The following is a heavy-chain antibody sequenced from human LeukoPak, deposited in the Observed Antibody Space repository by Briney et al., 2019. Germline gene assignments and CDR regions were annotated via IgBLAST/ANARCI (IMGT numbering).Heavy chain of an antibody. CDR2: ISSNGGST. CDR3: ARIETVADAFDI. CDR1: GFTFSSYA. V-gene: IGHV3-64*01. D-gene: IGHD1-1*01. Sequence: GGSLRLSCAASGFTFSSYAMHWVRQAPGKGLEYVSAISSNGGSTYYANSVKGRFTISRDNSKNTLYLQMGSLRAEDMAVYYCARIETVADAFDIWGQGTLVTVSS. J-gene: IGHJ3*02.